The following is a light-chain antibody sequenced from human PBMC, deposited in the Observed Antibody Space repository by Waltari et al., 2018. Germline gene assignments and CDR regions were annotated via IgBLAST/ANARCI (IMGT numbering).Light chain of an antibody. Sequence: DIQMTQSPSTLSSSVGDRVTITCRASQSIYSWLAWHQLKPGKAPKLLIYKASNLESGVPSRFSGSGSGREFTLTISSLQPDDFAIYYCQQYHNYPVTFGGGTKVEIK. J-gene: IGKJ4*01. V-gene: IGKV1-5*03. CDR2: KAS. CDR3: QQYHNYPVT. CDR1: QSIYSW.